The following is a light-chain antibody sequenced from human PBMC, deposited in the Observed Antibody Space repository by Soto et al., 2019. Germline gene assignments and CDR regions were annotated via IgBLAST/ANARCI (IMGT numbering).Light chain of an antibody. J-gene: IGLJ1*01. CDR3: SSYGSNSFYV. CDR2: DVD. Sequence: QSALTQPASVSGSPGQSITISCTGTSYVSWDQQYPGKDPKHMIYDVDKRPSGVPNRFSGSKSGNTASLTISGLQAEDEADYYCSSYGSNSFYVFGAGTKLTVL. V-gene: IGLV2-14*03. CDR1: SY.